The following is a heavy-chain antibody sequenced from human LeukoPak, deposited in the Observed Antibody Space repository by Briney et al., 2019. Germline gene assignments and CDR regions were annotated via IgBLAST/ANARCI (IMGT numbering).Heavy chain of an antibody. J-gene: IGHJ4*02. CDR2: IVVGSGNT. CDR3: AADGSGTTELLDY. CDR1: GFTFTSSA. D-gene: IGHD3-10*01. Sequence: SVKVSCKASGFTFTSSAMQWVRQARGQRLEWIGWIVVGSGNTNYAQQFQERVTITRDMATSTAYMELSSLRSEDTAVYYCAADGSGTTELLDYWGQGTLVTVSS. V-gene: IGHV1-58*02.